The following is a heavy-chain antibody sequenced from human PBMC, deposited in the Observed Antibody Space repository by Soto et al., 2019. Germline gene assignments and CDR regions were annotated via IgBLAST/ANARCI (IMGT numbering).Heavy chain of an antibody. J-gene: IGHJ4*02. V-gene: IGHV4-30-4*01. CDR2: ISYSGTT. CDR1: GGSISSGNYY. Sequence: SETLSLTCTVSGGSISSGNYYWSWIRQPPGKGLEWIGFISYSGTTHCSASLRSRVSISVDTSKNQFSLDLSSVTAADTAVYYCATMGTPVTGLYYFDYWGQGTLVTVSS. CDR3: ATMGTPVTGLYYFDY. D-gene: IGHD4-17*01.